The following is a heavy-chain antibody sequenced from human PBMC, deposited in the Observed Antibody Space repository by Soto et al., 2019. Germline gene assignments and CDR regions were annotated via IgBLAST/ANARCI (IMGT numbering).Heavy chain of an antibody. J-gene: IGHJ5*02. D-gene: IGHD6-19*01. CDR2: ISYDGSNK. Sequence: QVQLVESGGGVVQPGRSLRLSCAASGFTFSSYGMHWVRQAPGKGLEWVAVISYDGSNKYYADSVTGRFTISRDNSKNTLYLQMNSLRAEDTAVYYCAKDRWDSCGSVGHWGQGTLVTVSS. CDR3: AKDRWDSCGSVGH. V-gene: IGHV3-30*18. CDR1: GFTFSSYG.